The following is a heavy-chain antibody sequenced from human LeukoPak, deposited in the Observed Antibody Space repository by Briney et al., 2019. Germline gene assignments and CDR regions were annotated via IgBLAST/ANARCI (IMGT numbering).Heavy chain of an antibody. D-gene: IGHD3/OR15-3a*01. CDR2: IYYSGTT. V-gene: IGHV4-39*02. CDR3: ARARRVDYYYSYYMDV. CDR1: GGSISSSSYY. J-gene: IGHJ6*03. Sequence: PPETLSLTCTVSGGSISSSSYYWGWIRQPPGKGLEWIGSIYYSGTTYYNPSLKSRVTISVDTSKNLFSLNLSSVTAADTALYYCARARRVDYYYSYYMDVWGKGTTVTISS.